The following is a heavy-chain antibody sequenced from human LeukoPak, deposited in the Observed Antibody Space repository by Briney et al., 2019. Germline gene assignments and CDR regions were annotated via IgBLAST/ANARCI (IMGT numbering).Heavy chain of an antibody. CDR1: GFTFSSYA. V-gene: IGHV3-23*01. CDR3: AAAVYYYYYGMDV. D-gene: IGHD6-13*01. Sequence: GGSLRLSCAASGFTFSSYAMSWVRQAPGKGLEWVSAISGSGGSTYYADSVKGRFTISRDNAKNSLYLQMNSLRAEDTAMYYCAAAVYYYYYGMDVWGQGTTVTVSS. CDR2: ISGSGGST. J-gene: IGHJ6*02.